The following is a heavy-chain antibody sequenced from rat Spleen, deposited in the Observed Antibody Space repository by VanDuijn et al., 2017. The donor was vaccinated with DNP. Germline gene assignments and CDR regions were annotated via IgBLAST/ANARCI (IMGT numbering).Heavy chain of an antibody. Sequence: EVQLVESGGGLVQPGRSMKLSCAASGFTFSDYNMAWVRQAPTKGLEWVASISTGGGNTYYRDSVKGRFTIFRDSGKISLHLQMDSLRSEDTATYYCTTDLTMIVLITTSYVMDAWGQGASVTVSS. CDR3: TTDLTMIVLITTSYVMDA. V-gene: IGHV5-25*01. CDR2: ISTGGGNT. J-gene: IGHJ4*01. D-gene: IGHD1-12*02. CDR1: GFTFSDYN.